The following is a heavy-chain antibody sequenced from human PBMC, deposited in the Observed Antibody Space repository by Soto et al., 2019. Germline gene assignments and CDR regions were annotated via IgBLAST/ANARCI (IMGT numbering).Heavy chain of an antibody. CDR3: AKLEWLHTIDY. CDR1: GCTFSSYW. CDR2: ISITNIT. J-gene: IGHJ4*01. Sequence: PGGSLRLSCAASGCTFSSYWMSWVRQAPGKGLEWVSTISITNITYYAESVKGRFTISRDNSKNTLFLQMDSLRAEDTAVYYCAKLEWLHTIDYWGHGTLVTVSS. D-gene: IGHD6-19*01. V-gene: IGHV3-23*05.